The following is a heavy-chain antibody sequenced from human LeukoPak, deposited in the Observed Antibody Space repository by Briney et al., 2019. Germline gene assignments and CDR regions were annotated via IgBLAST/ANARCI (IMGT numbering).Heavy chain of an antibody. V-gene: IGHV1-2*02. D-gene: IGHD6-13*01. CDR2: INPNSGGT. Sequence: GASVKVSFKASGYTFTVYYMHWVRHAPGQGLEWMGWINPNSGGTNYAQKFQGRVTMTRNTSISTAYMELSSLRSEDTAVYYCARQVRLGSRAIDYWGQGTLVTVSS. CDR1: GYTFTVYY. CDR3: ARQVRLGSRAIDY. J-gene: IGHJ4*02.